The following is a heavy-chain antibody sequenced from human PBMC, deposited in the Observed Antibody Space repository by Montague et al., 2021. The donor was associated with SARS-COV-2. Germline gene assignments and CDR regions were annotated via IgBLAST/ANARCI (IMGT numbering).Heavy chain of an antibody. V-gene: IGHV4-59*12. Sequence: SETLSLTCSINDDSISGYYWAWIRQPPGKGLEWIGFINYSGTSTYSPSLKSRVTITIDMSKKEFSLRLTSLTPADTAMYFCARESIFGIPGRFDSWGQGSQVTVSS. D-gene: IGHD1-20*01. J-gene: IGHJ4*02. CDR3: ARESIFGIPGRFDS. CDR2: INYSGTS. CDR1: DDSISGYY.